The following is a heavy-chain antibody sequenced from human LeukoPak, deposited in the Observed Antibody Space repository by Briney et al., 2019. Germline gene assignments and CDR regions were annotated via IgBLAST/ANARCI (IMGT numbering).Heavy chain of an antibody. CDR3: ARARSTTPWYFDL. D-gene: IGHD4-17*01. V-gene: IGHV4-34*01. J-gene: IGHJ2*01. CDR2: INHSGST. Sequence: SETLSLTCAVYGGSFSGYYWSWIRQPPGKGLEWIGEINHSGSTNYNPSLKSRVTISVDKSKNQFSLKLSSVTAADTAVYYCARARSTTPWYFDLWGRGTLVTISS. CDR1: GGSFSGYY.